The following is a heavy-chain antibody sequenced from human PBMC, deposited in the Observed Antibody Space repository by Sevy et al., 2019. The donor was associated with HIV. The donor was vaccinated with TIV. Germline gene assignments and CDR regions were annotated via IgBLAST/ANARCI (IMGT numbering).Heavy chain of an antibody. CDR1: GYTFTDYY. CDR2: INPHSAGT. V-gene: IGHV1-2*07. J-gene: IGHJ4*02. D-gene: IGHD1-26*01. CDR3: AREGFSLAAVTGVNSGLDF. Sequence: ASVKVSCKASGYTFTDYYIHWVRQAPGQGLEWMGWINPHSAGTTYARNFRGRVTVTRDTSISTVYMELSGLQSDDTAVYYRAREGFSLAAVTGVNSGLDFWGQGTLVTVSS.